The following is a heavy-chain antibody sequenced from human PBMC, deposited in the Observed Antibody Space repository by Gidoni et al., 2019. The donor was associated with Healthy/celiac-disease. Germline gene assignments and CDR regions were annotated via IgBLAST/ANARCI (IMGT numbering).Heavy chain of an antibody. Sequence: EGQLLESGGGLVQPGGSLRLAWAASGFPFSSYAMSWFRQAPGKGLEWVAAISGSGGSTYYADSVKGRFTISRDNSKNTLYLQMNSLRAEDTAVYYCAKPESSPKNEDRGYAFDIWGQGTMVTVSS. CDR3: AKPESSPKNEDRGYAFDI. CDR2: ISGSGGST. CDR1: GFPFSSYA. D-gene: IGHD3-22*01. V-gene: IGHV3-23*01. J-gene: IGHJ3*02.